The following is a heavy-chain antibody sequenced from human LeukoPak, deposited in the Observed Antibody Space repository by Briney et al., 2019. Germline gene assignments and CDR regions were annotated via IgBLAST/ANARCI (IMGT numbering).Heavy chain of an antibody. J-gene: IGHJ4*02. CDR2: IYYSGGT. D-gene: IGHD3-10*01. CDR1: GGSISSYY. Sequence: SETLSLTCTVSGGSISSYYWSWIRQPPGKGLEWIGYIYYSGGTNYNPSPKSRVTISVDTSKNQFSLKLSSVTAADTAVYYCARVQAYYYGSGSFDYWGQGTLVTVSS. V-gene: IGHV4-59*01. CDR3: ARVQAYYYGSGSFDY.